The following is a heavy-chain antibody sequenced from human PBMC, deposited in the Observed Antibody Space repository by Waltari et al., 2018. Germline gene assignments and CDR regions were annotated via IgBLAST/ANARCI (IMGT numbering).Heavy chain of an antibody. Sequence: EVQLVESGGGLVQPGGSLRVFCTACAFPFSTTWTHWVRQVPGQGMGWVSRINSDGSGTSYADSAKGRFTISRDNAKNTLFLQMNSLRGEDTAVYYCASGNSHAFDLWGQGTMVTVSS. D-gene: IGHD1-7*01. V-gene: IGHV3-74*01. CDR1: AFPFSTTW. CDR3: ASGNSHAFDL. CDR2: INSDGSGT. J-gene: IGHJ3*01.